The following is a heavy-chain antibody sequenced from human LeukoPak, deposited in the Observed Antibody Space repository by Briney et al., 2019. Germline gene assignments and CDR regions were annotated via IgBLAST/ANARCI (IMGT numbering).Heavy chain of an antibody. D-gene: IGHD6-6*01. Sequence: PGRSLRLSCAASGVTFSSYAMHWVRQAPGKGLEWVAVISYDGSNKYYADSVKGRFTISRDNSKNTLYLQMNSLRAEDTAVYYCARDTVAARPSYWFDPWGQGTLVTVSS. CDR2: ISYDGSNK. V-gene: IGHV3-30*01. J-gene: IGHJ5*02. CDR3: ARDTVAARPSYWFDP. CDR1: GVTFSSYA.